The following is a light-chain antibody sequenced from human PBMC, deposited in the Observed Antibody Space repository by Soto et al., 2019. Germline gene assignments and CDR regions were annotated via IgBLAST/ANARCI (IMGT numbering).Light chain of an antibody. CDR3: QQGYTSSST. CDR2: YVS. Sequence: DIQMTQSPSSLSASVGDRVTITCRASQSIGKHLNWYQQKPGKAPKFLIYYVSNLQSGVPSRFSGSGSGTDFTLTIDSLQPEDFATYYCQQGYTSSSTFGQGTRLEIK. V-gene: IGKV1-39*01. J-gene: IGKJ5*01. CDR1: QSIGKH.